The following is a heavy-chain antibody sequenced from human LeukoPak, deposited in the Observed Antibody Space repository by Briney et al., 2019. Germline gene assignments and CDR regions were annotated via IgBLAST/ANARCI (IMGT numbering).Heavy chain of an antibody. CDR1: AYTFSGYY. CDR3: ARPVGSVTYYPLEY. Sequence: ASVKVSCKASAYTFSGYYKNWVRQAPGQGLEWMGWINPYSGGTNYAQQFQGRVTMTSDTSISTAYMELSMLRSEDTAVYWCARPVGSVTYYPLEYWGQGTLVTVSS. V-gene: IGHV1-2*02. D-gene: IGHD1-26*01. CDR2: INPYSGGT. J-gene: IGHJ4*02.